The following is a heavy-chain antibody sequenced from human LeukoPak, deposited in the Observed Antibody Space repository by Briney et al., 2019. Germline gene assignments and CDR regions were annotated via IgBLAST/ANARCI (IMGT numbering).Heavy chain of an antibody. J-gene: IGHJ3*01. Sequence: PSETLSLTCAVYGGSFSGYYWSWIRQPPGKGLEWIGEINHSGSTNYNPSLKSRVTISVDTSKNQFSLKLSSVTAADTAVYYCASDGGYGRTPPTWGQGTMVTVSS. CDR3: ASDGGYGRTPPT. CDR2: INHSGST. D-gene: IGHD6-25*01. CDR1: GGSFSGYY. V-gene: IGHV4-34*01.